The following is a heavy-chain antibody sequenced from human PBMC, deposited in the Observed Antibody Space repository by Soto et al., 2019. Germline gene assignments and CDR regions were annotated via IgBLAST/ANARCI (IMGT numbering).Heavy chain of an antibody. J-gene: IGHJ6*02. CDR2: IIPIFGTA. D-gene: IGHD4-17*01. CDR3: ATASGDYGQVVQPRYGMDV. Sequence: QVQLVQSGAEVKKPGSSVKVSCKASGGTFSSYAISWVRQAPGQGLEWMGGIIPIFGTANYAQKFQGRVTITADESTSTAYMELSSLRSEDTAVYYCATASGDYGQVVQPRYGMDVWGQGTTVTVSS. CDR1: GGTFSSYA. V-gene: IGHV1-69*01.